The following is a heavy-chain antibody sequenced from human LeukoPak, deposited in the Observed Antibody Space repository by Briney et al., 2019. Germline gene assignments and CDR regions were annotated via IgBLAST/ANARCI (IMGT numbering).Heavy chain of an antibody. CDR3: TRSIAAASAEYFQH. CDR1: GFTFSSYS. D-gene: IGHD6-13*01. J-gene: IGHJ1*01. Sequence: PGGSLRLSCAASGFTFSSYSMNWVRQAPGKGLEWVGFIRSKAYGGTTEYAASVKGRFTISRDDSKSIAYLQMNSLKTEDTAVYYCTRSIAAASAEYFQHWGQGTLVTVSS. V-gene: IGHV3-49*04. CDR2: IRSKAYGGTT.